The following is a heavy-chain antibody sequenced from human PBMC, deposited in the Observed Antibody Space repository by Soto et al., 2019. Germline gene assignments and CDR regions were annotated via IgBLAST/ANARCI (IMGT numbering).Heavy chain of an antibody. CDR2: ISAYNGNT. Sequence: ASVKVSCKASGYTFTSYYMHWVRQAPGQGLEWMGWISAYNGNTNYAQKLQGRVTMTTDTSTSTAYMELRSLRSDDTAVYYCASLCSGGSCPLDYWGQGTLVTVSS. CDR1: GYTFTSYY. J-gene: IGHJ4*02. D-gene: IGHD2-15*01. CDR3: ASLCSGGSCPLDY. V-gene: IGHV1-18*04.